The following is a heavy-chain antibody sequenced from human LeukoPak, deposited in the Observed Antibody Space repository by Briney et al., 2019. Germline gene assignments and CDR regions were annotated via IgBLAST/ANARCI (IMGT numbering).Heavy chain of an antibody. CDR2: ISSSSSYI. CDR1: GFTFSSYS. D-gene: IGHD2-15*01. CDR3: AREYCSGGSCYSDAFDI. Sequence: GGSLRLSCAASGFTFSSYSMNWVRQAPGKGLEWVSSISSSSSYIYYADSVKGRFTISRDNAKNSLHLQMNSLRAEDTAVYYCAREYCSGGSCYSDAFDIWGQGTMVTVSS. J-gene: IGHJ3*02. V-gene: IGHV3-21*01.